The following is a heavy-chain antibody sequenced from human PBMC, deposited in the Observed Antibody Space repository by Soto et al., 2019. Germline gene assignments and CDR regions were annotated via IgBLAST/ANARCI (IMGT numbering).Heavy chain of an antibody. D-gene: IGHD3-3*01. Sequence: GALRLSCAASGFTFSSYSMNWVRQAPGKGLEWVSYISSSSSTIYYADSVKGRFTISRDNAKNSLYLQMNSLRAEDTAVYYCARDGRFLEWLLLGAVDYWGQEPWSPSPQ. CDR1: GFTFSSYS. CDR3: ARDGRFLEWLLLGAVDY. V-gene: IGHV3-48*01. J-gene: IGHJ4*01. CDR2: ISSSSSTI.